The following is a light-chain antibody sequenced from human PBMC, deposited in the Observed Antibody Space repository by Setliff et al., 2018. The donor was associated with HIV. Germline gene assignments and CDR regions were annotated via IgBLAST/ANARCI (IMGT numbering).Light chain of an antibody. V-gene: IGLV2-23*02. Sequence: QSALTQPASVSGSPGQSITISCTGTSSDVGSYNLVSWYQQRPGKAPKLIMYEVTKWPSGISDRFSGSKSGNTASLTISGLQADDEADYYCCSYASSSLSYVFGAGTKVTVL. J-gene: IGLJ1*01. CDR3: CSYASSSLSYV. CDR1: SSDVGSYNL. CDR2: EVT.